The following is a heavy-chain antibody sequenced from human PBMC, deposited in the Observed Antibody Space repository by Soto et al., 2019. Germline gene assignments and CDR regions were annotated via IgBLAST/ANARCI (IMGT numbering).Heavy chain of an antibody. CDR1: GFTFSSYA. Sequence: GGSLRLSCAASGFTFSSYAMHWVRQAPGKGLEWVAVISYDGSNKYYADSVKGRFTISRDNSKNTLYLQMNSLRAEDTAVYYCARADEQWLISGPLDDWGQGTLVTVSS. V-gene: IGHV3-30-3*01. CDR2: ISYDGSNK. CDR3: ARADEQWLISGPLDD. J-gene: IGHJ4*02. D-gene: IGHD6-19*01.